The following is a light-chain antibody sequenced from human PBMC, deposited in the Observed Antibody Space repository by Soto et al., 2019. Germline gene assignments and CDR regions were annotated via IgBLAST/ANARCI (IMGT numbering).Light chain of an antibody. V-gene: IGKV1D-13*01. CDR3: QQCYDSPFT. J-gene: IGKJ3*01. CDR2: DAS. Sequence: IQLTQSPSSLSASVGDRVTITCRASQGISSALAWYQQTPGRAPKLLIYDASTLESGVPSRFSGSRSGTDFTLTVSSLQPEDFATYYCQQCYDSPFTFGHGTKVDI. CDR1: QGISSA.